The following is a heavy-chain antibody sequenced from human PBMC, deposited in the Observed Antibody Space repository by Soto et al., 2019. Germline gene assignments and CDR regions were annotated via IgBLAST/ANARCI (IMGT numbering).Heavy chain of an antibody. Sequence: QITLKESGPTLVKPTQTLTLTCTFSGFSLSTSGVGVGWIRQPPGKALEWLALIYWDDDKRYSPSLKRRLTITKDTSKNQVVLTMTNMDAVDTATYYCAHSLPPWGGMDVWGQGTTVTVSS. D-gene: IGHD7-27*01. CDR2: IYWDDDK. CDR1: GFSLSTSGVG. V-gene: IGHV2-5*02. CDR3: AHSLPPWGGMDV. J-gene: IGHJ6*02.